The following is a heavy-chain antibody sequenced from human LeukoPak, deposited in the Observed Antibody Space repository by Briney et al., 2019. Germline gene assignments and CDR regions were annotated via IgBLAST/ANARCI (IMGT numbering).Heavy chain of an antibody. CDR2: IYYSGST. CDR1: GGSISSSSYY. Sequence: SETLSLTCTVSGGSISSSSYYWGWIRQPPGKGLEWIGSIYYSGSTYYNPSLKSRVTISVDTSKNQFSLKLSSVTAADTAVYYCARASVVVTARFGPWGQGTLVTVSS. D-gene: IGHD2-21*02. CDR3: ARASVVVTARFGP. J-gene: IGHJ5*02. V-gene: IGHV4-39*07.